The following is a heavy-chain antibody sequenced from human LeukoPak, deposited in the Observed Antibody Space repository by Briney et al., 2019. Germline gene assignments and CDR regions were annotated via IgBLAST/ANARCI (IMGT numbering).Heavy chain of an antibody. CDR3: ARRSSGYDYYYYYGMDV. J-gene: IGHJ6*04. CDR2: ISAYNGNT. D-gene: IGHD5-12*01. Sequence: GASVKVSCKASGYTLTSYGISWVRQAPGQGLEWMGWISAYNGNTNYAQKLQGRVTMTTDTSTSTAYMELRSLRSDDTAVYYCARRSSGYDYYYYYGMDVWGKGTTVTVSS. CDR1: GYTLTSYG. V-gene: IGHV1-18*04.